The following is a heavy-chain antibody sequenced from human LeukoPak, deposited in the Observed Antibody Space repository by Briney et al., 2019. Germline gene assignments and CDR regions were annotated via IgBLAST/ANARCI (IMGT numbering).Heavy chain of an antibody. V-gene: IGHV1-69*13. Sequence: SVKVSCKASGGTFSSYAISWVRQAPGQGLEWMGGIIPIFGTANYAQKFQGRVTITADESTSTAYMELSSLRSEDTAVYYCASRGGAPRGIIVVVTAIRGYFDYWGQGTLVTVSS. D-gene: IGHD2-21*02. CDR1: GGTFSSYA. CDR3: ASRGGAPRGIIVVVTAIRGYFDY. J-gene: IGHJ4*02. CDR2: IIPIFGTA.